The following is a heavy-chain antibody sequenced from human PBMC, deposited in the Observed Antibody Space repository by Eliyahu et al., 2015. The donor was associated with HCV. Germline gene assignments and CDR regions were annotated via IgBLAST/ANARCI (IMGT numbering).Heavy chain of an antibody. V-gene: IGHV3-21*01. CDR2: ISSRSSYI. CDR3: AKEAERDAFDI. Sequence: EVQLVESGGGLVKPGGSLRLSCAASGFTFSSYNMDWVRQAPGKGLEWVSSISSRSSYIFYADSVKGRFTISRDNAKNSVYLQMNSLRAEDTAVYYCAKEAERDAFDIWGQGTMVTVSS. CDR1: GFTFSSYN. D-gene: IGHD1-26*01. J-gene: IGHJ3*02.